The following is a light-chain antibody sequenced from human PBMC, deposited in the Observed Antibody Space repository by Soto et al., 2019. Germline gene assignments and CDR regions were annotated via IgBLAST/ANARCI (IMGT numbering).Light chain of an antibody. CDR3: QQFGSSIPHT. CDR2: GAS. J-gene: IGKJ2*01. CDR1: QVIGSRY. Sequence: EIVMTQSPGTLSLSPGERATSSCRASQVIGSRYLAWYHQKSGQAPRLLIYGASSRATGIPDRFSGSGSGTDFTLTISRLEPEDFGVYYCQQFGSSIPHTFGQGTKLEI. V-gene: IGKV3-20*01.